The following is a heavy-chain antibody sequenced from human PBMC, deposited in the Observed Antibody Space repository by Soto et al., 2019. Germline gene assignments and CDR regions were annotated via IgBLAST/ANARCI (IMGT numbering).Heavy chain of an antibody. CDR1: GFTFSNYA. V-gene: IGHV3-23*01. Sequence: PGGSLRLSCAVSGFTFSNYAMTWVRQAPGKGLEWVSLMSGNGGRIVYADSVKGRFTISRDNSKNQFSLKMISVTAADTAVYYCARHGSDSGWFFFDPWGQGALVTVSS. CDR3: ARHGSDSGWFFFDP. CDR2: MSGNGGRI. J-gene: IGHJ5*02. D-gene: IGHD6-19*01.